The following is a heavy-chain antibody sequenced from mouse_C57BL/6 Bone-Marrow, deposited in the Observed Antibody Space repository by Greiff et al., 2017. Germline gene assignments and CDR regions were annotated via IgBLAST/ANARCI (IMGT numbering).Heavy chain of an antibody. V-gene: IGHV2-9-1*01. D-gene: IGHD3-2*02. CDR2: IWTGGGT. Sequence: VKLMESGPGLVAPSQSLSITCTVSGFSLTSYAISWVRQPPGKGLEWLGVIWTGGGTNYNSALKSRLSISKDNSKSQVFLKMNSLQTDDTARYYCARNEAAQATYAMDYWGQGTSVTVSS. CDR1: GFSLTSYA. CDR3: ARNEAAQATYAMDY. J-gene: IGHJ4*01.